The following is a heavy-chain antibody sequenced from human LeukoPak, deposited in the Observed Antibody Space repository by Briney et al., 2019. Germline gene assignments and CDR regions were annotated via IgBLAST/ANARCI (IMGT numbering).Heavy chain of an antibody. CDR3: ARDPCESGGSCYEGYFDY. Sequence: GASVTVSCTASGYTFTSYAMNWVRQAPGQGLEWMGWINTNTGNPTYAQGFTGRFVFSLDTSVSTAYLQISSLKAEDTAVYYCARDPCESGGSCYEGYFDYWGQGTLVTVSS. J-gene: IGHJ4*02. V-gene: IGHV7-4-1*02. D-gene: IGHD2-15*01. CDR2: INTNTGNP. CDR1: GYTFTSYA.